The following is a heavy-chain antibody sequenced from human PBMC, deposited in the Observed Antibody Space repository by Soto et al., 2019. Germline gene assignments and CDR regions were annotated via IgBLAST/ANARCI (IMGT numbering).Heavy chain of an antibody. CDR2: IDPSDSYT. D-gene: IGHD2-2*01. CDR3: ASSPRGYCSSTSCRELGNYYGMDV. J-gene: IGHJ6*02. V-gene: IGHV5-10-1*01. Sequence: GESLKISCKGSGCSFTSYWISWVRQMPGKGLEWMGRIDPSDSYTNYSPSFQGHVTISADKSISTAYLQWSSLKASDTAMYYCASSPRGYCSSTSCRELGNYYGMDVWGQGTTVTVSS. CDR1: GCSFTSYW.